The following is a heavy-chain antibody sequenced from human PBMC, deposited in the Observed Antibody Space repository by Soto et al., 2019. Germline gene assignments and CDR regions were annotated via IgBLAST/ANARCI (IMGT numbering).Heavy chain of an antibody. Sequence: SVKVSCKASGGTFSSYAISWVRQAPGQGLEWMGGIIPIFGTANYAQKFQGRVTITADESTSTAYMELSSLRSEDTAVYYCARDRKLRYSSGWQSFDPWGQGTLVTVSS. CDR2: IIPIFGTA. CDR3: ARDRKLRYSSGWQSFDP. J-gene: IGHJ5*02. CDR1: GGTFSSYA. D-gene: IGHD6-19*01. V-gene: IGHV1-69*13.